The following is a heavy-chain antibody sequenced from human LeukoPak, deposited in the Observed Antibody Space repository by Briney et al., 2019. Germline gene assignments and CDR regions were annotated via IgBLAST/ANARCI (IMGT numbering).Heavy chain of an antibody. V-gene: IGHV4-34*01. Sequence: PSETLSLTCAVYGGSFSGYYWSWIRQPPGKGLEWIGEINHSGSTNYNPSLKSRVTISVDTSKNQFSLKLSSVTAADTAVYYCARVGSGSYYQDYWGQGTLVTVSS. CDR3: ARVGSGSYYQDY. CDR1: GGSFSGYY. J-gene: IGHJ4*02. CDR2: INHSGST. D-gene: IGHD3-10*01.